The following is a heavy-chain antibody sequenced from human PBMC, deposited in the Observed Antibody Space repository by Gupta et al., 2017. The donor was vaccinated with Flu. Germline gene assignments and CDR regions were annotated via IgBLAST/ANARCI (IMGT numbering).Heavy chain of an antibody. CDR3: ASLSDGRRSYDFWSGYYGGYYYYGMDV. Sequence: QLQLQESGPGLVKPSETLSLTRTVSGGSISRSTYYWGWIRQPPGKGLEWIGSIYYSGSTYYNPSLKSRVTISVDTSKNQFSLKLSSVTAADTAVYYCASLSDGRRSYDFWSGYYGGYYYYGMDVWGQGTTVTVSS. CDR2: IYYSGST. CDR1: GGSISRSTYY. V-gene: IGHV4-39*01. D-gene: IGHD3-3*01. J-gene: IGHJ6*02.